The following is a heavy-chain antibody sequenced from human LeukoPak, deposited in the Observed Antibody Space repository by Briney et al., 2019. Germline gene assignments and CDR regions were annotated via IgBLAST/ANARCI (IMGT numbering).Heavy chain of an antibody. CDR3: ARDSSGYSRFDP. Sequence: SETLSLTCTVSGGSISSGGYYWSWIRQHPGKGLEWIGHIYYSGSTYYNPSLKSRVTISVDTSKNQFSVKLSSVTAADTAVYYCARDSSGYSRFDPWGQGTLVTVSS. CDR2: IYYSGST. D-gene: IGHD3-22*01. J-gene: IGHJ5*02. CDR1: GGSISSGGYY. V-gene: IGHV4-31*03.